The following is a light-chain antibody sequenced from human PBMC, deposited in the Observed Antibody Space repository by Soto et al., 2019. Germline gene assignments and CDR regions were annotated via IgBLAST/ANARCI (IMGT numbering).Light chain of an antibody. CDR1: SSDIGAYNY. V-gene: IGLV2-14*01. CDR3: QSFDGSLGGYV. CDR2: EVT. Sequence: SALAQPASVSGSPGQSITISCTGTSSDIGAYNYVSWYQQHPGKAPKLLIYEVTNRPSGVSDRFSGSKSGNTASLTISGLQAEDEANYYCQSFDGSLGGYVFGTGTKVTVL. J-gene: IGLJ1*01.